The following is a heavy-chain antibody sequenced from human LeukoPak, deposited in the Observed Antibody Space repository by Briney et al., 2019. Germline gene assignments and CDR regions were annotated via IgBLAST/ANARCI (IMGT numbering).Heavy chain of an antibody. V-gene: IGHV3-48*03. CDR2: ISSSGSTI. CDR1: GFTFSNYE. J-gene: IGHJ4*02. D-gene: IGHD1-26*01. CDR3: ARETIWWDYDY. Sequence: SGGSLRLSCAASGFTFSNYEMNWVRQAPGKGLEWVSYISSSGSTIYYADSVKGRFTISRDNAKNSLYLQMNSLRAEDTAVYYCARETIWWDYDYWGQGTLVTVSS.